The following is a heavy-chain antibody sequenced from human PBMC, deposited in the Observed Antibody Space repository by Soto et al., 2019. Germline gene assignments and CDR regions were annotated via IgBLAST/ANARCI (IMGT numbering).Heavy chain of an antibody. CDR1: GFTFGDYA. J-gene: IGHJ6*02. CDR2: IRSKAYGGTT. V-gene: IGHV3-49*03. Sequence: PGGSLRLSCTASGFTFGDYAMSWFRQAPGKGLEWVGFIRSKAYGGTTEYAASVKGRFTISRDDSKSIAYLQMNSLKTEDTAVYYCTRDLEAYDSSGYGSDYYGTDVWGQGTTVTVSS. CDR3: TRDLEAYDSSGYGSDYYGTDV. D-gene: IGHD3-22*01.